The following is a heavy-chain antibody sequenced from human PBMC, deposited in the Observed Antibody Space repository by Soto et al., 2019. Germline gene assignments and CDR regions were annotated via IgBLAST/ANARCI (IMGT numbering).Heavy chain of an antibody. D-gene: IGHD2-21*02. V-gene: IGHV4-30-2*05. CDR3: TKQKGDSRTYNGMDV. Sequence: SETLSLTCAFSGGSISSGGYSWSWIRQPPGKGLEWIGYIYHSGSTYYNPSLKSRITVIPDTSKNQFSLQLNSVTPEDTAVYYCTKQKGDSRTYNGMDVWGQGTTVTVSS. CDR2: IYHSGST. J-gene: IGHJ6*02. CDR1: GGSISSGGYS.